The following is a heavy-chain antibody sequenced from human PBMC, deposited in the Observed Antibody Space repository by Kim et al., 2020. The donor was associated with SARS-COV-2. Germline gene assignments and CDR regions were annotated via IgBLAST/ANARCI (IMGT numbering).Heavy chain of an antibody. CDR3: TKPRAWGDTFDV. V-gene: IGHV4-39*01. Sequence: NPSLQSRVTMSLDTSKNQFSLRLSSVTAADTAVYYCTKPRAWGDTFDVWGQGTMVTVSS. D-gene: IGHD7-27*01. J-gene: IGHJ3*01.